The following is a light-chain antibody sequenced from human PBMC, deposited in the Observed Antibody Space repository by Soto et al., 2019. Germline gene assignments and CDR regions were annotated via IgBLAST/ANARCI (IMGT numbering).Light chain of an antibody. V-gene: IGLV7-46*01. Sequence: QAVVTQEPSLTVSPGGTVTLTCGSSTGTLTSGHFPYWFQQKPGQAPRALIFDTSNKHSWTPARFSGSLLGGKAALTLSGAQPEDEAHYYCLLYYSGARVFGGGPKVTVL. CDR2: DTS. J-gene: IGLJ2*01. CDR1: TGTLTSGHF. CDR3: LLYYSGARV.